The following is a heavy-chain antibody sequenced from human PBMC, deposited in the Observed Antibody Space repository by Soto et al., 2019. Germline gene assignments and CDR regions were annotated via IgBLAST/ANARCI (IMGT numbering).Heavy chain of an antibody. CDR2: IYYSGST. D-gene: IGHD3-16*01. V-gene: IGHV4-31*03. CDR3: ARVPSLYDPFDP. CDR1: GGSISSGGYY. J-gene: IGHJ5*02. Sequence: QVQLQESGPGLVKPSQTLSLTCTVSGGSISSGGYYWSWIRQHPGKGLEWIGYIYYSGSTYYNPSPQSRGTISVDPAKNQFSLKLSSVTAADTAVYYCARVPSLYDPFDPWGQGTLVTVSS.